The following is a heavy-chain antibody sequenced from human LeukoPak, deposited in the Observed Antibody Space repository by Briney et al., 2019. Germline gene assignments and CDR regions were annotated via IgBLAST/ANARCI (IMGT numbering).Heavy chain of an antibody. CDR2: IYDSGSA. D-gene: IGHD4-17*01. J-gene: IGHJ5*02. CDR3: ARHIGETDGDYLGSNWFDP. Sequence: PSETLSLTCTVSGGSIRSNFYYWGWIRQPPGKGLEWIGNIYDSGSAYYNPSLKSRVTISVDTSKNQFSLKLSSVTAADTAVYYCARHIGETDGDYLGSNWFDPWGQGTLVTVSS. CDR1: GGSIRSNFYY. V-gene: IGHV4-39*01.